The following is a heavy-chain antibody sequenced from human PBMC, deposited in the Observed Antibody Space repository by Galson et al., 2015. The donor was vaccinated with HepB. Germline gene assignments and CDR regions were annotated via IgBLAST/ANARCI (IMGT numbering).Heavy chain of an antibody. J-gene: IGHJ4*02. CDR3: AKDSERYDFWSGTGGFDY. Sequence: SLRLSCAASGFTFSSYAMHWVRQAPGKGLEWVAVISYDGSNKYYADSVKGRFTISRDNSKNTLYLQMNSLRAEDTAVYYCAKDSERYDFWSGTGGFDYWGQGTLVTVSS. V-gene: IGHV3-30-3*01. CDR1: GFTFSSYA. D-gene: IGHD3-3*01. CDR2: ISYDGSNK.